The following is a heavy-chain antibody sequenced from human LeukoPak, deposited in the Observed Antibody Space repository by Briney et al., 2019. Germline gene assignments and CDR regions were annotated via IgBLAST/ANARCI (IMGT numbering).Heavy chain of an antibody. CDR3: ARDYLDYYGSGSPIDAFDI. J-gene: IGHJ3*02. D-gene: IGHD3-10*01. CDR2: INPSGGST. CDR1: GYTFTSYY. Sequence: GASVKVSCKASGYTFTSYYMHWVRQAPGQGLEWMGIINPSGGSTSYAQKFQGRVTMTRDTSTSTVYMELSSLRSEDTAVYYCARDYLDYYGSGSPIDAFDIWGQGTMVTVSS. V-gene: IGHV1-46*01.